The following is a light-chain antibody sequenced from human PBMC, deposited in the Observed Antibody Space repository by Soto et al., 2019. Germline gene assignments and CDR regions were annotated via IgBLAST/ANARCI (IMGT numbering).Light chain of an antibody. CDR3: LQYLISPHV. V-gene: IGKV1-17*03. CDR1: QGISNS. J-gene: IGKJ2*01. Sequence: DIQMTQSPSALSASVGDRVTITCRASQGISNSLAWFQQRAGQVPQRLICAAAGSQTGVPARFSGSGSGTDFTLTLRSLQPAHSATYYHLQYLISPHVFAQGTTPDIK. CDR2: AAA.